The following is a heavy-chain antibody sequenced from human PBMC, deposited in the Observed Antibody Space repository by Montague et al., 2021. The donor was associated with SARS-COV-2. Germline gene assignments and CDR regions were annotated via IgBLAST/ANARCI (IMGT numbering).Heavy chain of an antibody. CDR2: IYYSGST. V-gene: IGHV4-39*01. CDR1: GDSISTSQYY. CDR3: ASLNLVARTDYYYGTDV. D-gene: IGHD5-12*01. J-gene: IGHJ6*02. Sequence: SETLSLTCTVSGDSISTSQYYSGWIRQPPGKGLEWIGTIYYSGSTYYNPSLKSRVTISEDTSKNQFSRRLISVTAADTAVYYCASLNLVARTDYYYGTDVWGRGTMVTVSS.